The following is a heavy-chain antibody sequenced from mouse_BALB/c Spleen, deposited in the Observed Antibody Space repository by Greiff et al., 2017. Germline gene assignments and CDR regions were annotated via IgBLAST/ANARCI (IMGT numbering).Heavy chain of an antibody. CDR1: GFTFSSYA. CDR2: ISSGGSYT. V-gene: IGHV5-9-4*01. CDR3: ARDSRNGYYFDY. J-gene: IGHJ2*01. Sequence: EVQLVESGGGLVKPGGSLKLSCAASGFTFSSYAMSWVRQSPEKRLEWVAEISSGGSYTYYPDTVTGRFTISRDNAKNTLYLEMSSLRSEDTAMYYCARDSRNGYYFDYWGQGTTLTVSS.